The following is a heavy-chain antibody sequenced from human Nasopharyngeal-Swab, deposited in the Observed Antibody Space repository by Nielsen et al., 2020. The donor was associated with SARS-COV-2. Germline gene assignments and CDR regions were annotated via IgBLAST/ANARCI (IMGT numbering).Heavy chain of an antibody. V-gene: IGHV3-48*03. CDR1: GFSLSSYE. Sequence: GGSLRLSCAASGFSLSSYEMNWVRHAPGKGLEWVSYIGSFGSTIYSDSVKGRITVSRDNDKNSLYLQMNSLRAEDTAVYYCARGDSSGLPQAVYGMDVWGQGTTVSVSS. D-gene: IGHD3-22*01. J-gene: IGHJ6*02. CDR2: IGSFGSTI. CDR3: ARGDSSGLPQAVYGMDV.